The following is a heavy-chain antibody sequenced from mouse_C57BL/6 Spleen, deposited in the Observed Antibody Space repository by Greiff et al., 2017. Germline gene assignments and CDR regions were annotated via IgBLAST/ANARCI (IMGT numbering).Heavy chain of an antibody. CDR1: GFTFSDYG. J-gene: IGHJ3*01. CDR3: ASGGSSPAWFAY. V-gene: IGHV5-17*01. D-gene: IGHD1-1*01. Sequence: EVQLVESGGGLVKPGGSLKLSCAASGFTFSDYGMHWVRQAPEKGLEWVAYISSGSSTIYYADTVKGRFTISRDNAKNTLFLQMTSLRSEDTAMYYCASGGSSPAWFAYWGQGTLVTVSA. CDR2: ISSGSSTI.